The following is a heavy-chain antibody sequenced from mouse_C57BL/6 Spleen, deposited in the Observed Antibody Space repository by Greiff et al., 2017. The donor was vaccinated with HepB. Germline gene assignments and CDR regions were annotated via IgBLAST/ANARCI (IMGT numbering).Heavy chain of an antibody. D-gene: IGHD2-2*01. Sequence: EVQLQQSGPELVKPGASVKMSCKASGYTFTDYNMHWVKQSHGKSLEWIGYINPNNGGTSYNQKFQGKATLTVNKSSSTAYMELRSLTSEDSAVYYCARSPLYYGYLYYAMDYWGQGTSVTVSS. CDR1: GYTFTDYN. V-gene: IGHV1-22*01. J-gene: IGHJ4*01. CDR3: ARSPLYYGYLYYAMDY. CDR2: INPNNGGT.